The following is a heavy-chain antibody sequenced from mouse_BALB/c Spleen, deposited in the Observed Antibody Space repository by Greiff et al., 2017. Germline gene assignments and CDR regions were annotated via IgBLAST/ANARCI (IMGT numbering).Heavy chain of an antibody. CDR1: GYSFTGYF. V-gene: IGHV1-37*01. D-gene: IGHD1-1*01. Sequence: EVMLVESGPELVKPGASVKISCKASGYSFTGYFMNWVKQSHGKSLEWIGRINPYNGDTFYNQKFKGKATLTVDKSSSTAHMELLRLTSEDSAVYYCGRGITTVVDAMDYWGQGTSVTVSA. CDR2: INPYNGDT. CDR3: GRGITTVVDAMDY. J-gene: IGHJ4*01.